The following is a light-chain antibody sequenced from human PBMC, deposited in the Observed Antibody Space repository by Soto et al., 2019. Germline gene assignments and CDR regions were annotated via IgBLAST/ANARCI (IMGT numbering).Light chain of an antibody. CDR2: EVT. J-gene: IGLJ2*01. CDR1: SSDIGTYNY. Sequence: QSALTQPPSASGSLGQSVTISCTGSSSDIGTYNYVSWYQQFPGKAPKLMIYEVTKRPSGVPDRFSGSKSGNTASLTVSGLQADDEADYYCSSYAGSNNVVVFGGGTQLTVL. V-gene: IGLV2-8*01. CDR3: SSYAGSNNVVV.